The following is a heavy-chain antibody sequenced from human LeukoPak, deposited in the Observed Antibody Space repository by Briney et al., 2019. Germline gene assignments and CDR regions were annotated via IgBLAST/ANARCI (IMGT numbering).Heavy chain of an antibody. Sequence: GGSLRLSCAASGFTVSSNYMSWVRQAPGKGLEWVANIKQDGSEKYYVDSVKGRFTISRDNAKNSLYLQLNSLRAEDTAVYYCARDGSDSTGYYYALWGQGTLVTVSS. J-gene: IGHJ4*02. V-gene: IGHV3-7*01. CDR3: ARDGSDSTGYYYAL. CDR2: IKQDGSEK. CDR1: GFTVSSNY. D-gene: IGHD3-22*01.